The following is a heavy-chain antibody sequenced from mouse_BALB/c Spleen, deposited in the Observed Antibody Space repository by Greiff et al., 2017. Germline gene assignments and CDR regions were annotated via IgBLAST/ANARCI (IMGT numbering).Heavy chain of an antibody. V-gene: IGHV1S81*02. CDR3: TRGGVYYGNFAWFAY. CDR1: GYTFTSYY. D-gene: IGHD2-1*01. CDR2: INPSNGGT. J-gene: IGHJ3*01. Sequence: VQLVESGAELVKPGASVKLSCKASGYTFTSYYMYWVKQRPGQGLEWIGEINPSNGGTNFNEKFKSKATLTVDKSSSTAYMQLSSLTSEDSAVYYCTRGGVYYGNFAWFAYWGQGTLVTVSA.